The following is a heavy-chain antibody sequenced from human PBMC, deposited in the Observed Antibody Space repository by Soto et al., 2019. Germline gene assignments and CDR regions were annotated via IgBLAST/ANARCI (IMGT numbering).Heavy chain of an antibody. J-gene: IGHJ1*01. D-gene: IGHD6-13*01. V-gene: IGHV3-9*01. CDR2: INWNSGSI. CDR3: VKDESINWYSGHFRH. CDR1: GFTFDDYA. Sequence: GGSLRLSCAASGFTFDDYAMHWVRQVPGKGLEWVSGINWNSGSIGYADSVKGRFAISRDNAKNSLHLQMDSLRAEDTAFYYCVKDESINWYSGHFRHWGQGTLVTVSS.